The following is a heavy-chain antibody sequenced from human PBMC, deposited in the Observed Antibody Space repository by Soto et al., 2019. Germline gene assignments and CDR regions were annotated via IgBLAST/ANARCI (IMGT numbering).Heavy chain of an antibody. Sequence: QVQLQESGPGLVKPSETLSLTCTVSGGTISSWYWSWIRQPPGKGLEWIGYIYYSGSTNCNPSLKTRVTISVDTSKNQFSLKLSSVTAADTAVYCCARRYGSAIDYWGQGTLVTVSS. D-gene: IGHD1-26*01. CDR3: ARRYGSAIDY. CDR1: GGTISSWY. CDR2: IYYSGST. V-gene: IGHV4-59*08. J-gene: IGHJ4*02.